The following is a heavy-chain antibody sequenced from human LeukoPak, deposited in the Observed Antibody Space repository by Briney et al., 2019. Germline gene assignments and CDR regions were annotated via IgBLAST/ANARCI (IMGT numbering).Heavy chain of an antibody. J-gene: IGHJ4*02. CDR1: GFMFSSYG. Sequence: GGSLRLSCAASGFMFSSYGMSWVRQAPGKGLEWVANIKQGGTEKYYVDSVKGRFTISRDNAKNSLYLQTSSLRAEDTAVYYCARVRGDLYFDFWGQGALVTVSS. CDR2: IKQGGTEK. D-gene: IGHD2-21*02. V-gene: IGHV3-7*04. CDR3: ARVRGDLYFDF.